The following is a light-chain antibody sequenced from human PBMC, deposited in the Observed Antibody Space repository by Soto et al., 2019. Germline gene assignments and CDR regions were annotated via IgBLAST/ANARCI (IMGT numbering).Light chain of an antibody. CDR2: GAS. Sequence: EIVMTQSPATLSVSPGERATLSCRASQSVSDNLAWYQQKPGQAPRLFIYGASARATGIPARFSGSGSGTEFTLNISTLQPEEFAVYYGPQYNNWHITFGQGTRLEIK. CDR3: PQYNNWHIT. CDR1: QSVSDN. J-gene: IGKJ5*01. V-gene: IGKV3-15*01.